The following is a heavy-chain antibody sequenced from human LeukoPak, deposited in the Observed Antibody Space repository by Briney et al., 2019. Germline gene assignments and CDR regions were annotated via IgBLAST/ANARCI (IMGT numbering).Heavy chain of an antibody. CDR3: AKSSPYSGSYSSSDY. Sequence: GRSLRLSCAASGFTFSSYGMHWVRQAPGKGLEWVAVISYDGSNKYYADSVKGRFTISRDNSKNTLYLQMNSLRAEDTAVYYCAKSSPYSGSYSSSDYWGQGTLVTVSS. CDR2: ISYDGSNK. CDR1: GFTFSSYG. J-gene: IGHJ4*02. V-gene: IGHV3-30*18. D-gene: IGHD1-26*01.